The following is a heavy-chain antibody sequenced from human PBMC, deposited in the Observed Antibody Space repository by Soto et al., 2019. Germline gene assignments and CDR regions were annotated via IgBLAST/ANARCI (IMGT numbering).Heavy chain of an antibody. CDR2: ISSNGGST. Sequence: PGGSLRLSCAASGFTFSSYAMHWVRQAPGKGLEYVSAISSNGGSTYYANSVKGRFTISRDNSKNTLYLQMGSLRAEDMAVYYCARGPTTVTTPDFDYWGQGTLVTVSS. J-gene: IGHJ4*02. D-gene: IGHD4-17*01. V-gene: IGHV3-64*01. CDR1: GFTFSSYA. CDR3: ARGPTTVTTPDFDY.